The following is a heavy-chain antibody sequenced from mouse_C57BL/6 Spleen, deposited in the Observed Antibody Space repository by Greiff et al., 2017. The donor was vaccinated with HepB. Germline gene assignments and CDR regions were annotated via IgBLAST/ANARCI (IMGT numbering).Heavy chain of an antibody. Sequence: EVQLVESGGGLVKPGGSLKLSCAASGFTFSDYGMHWVRQAPEKGLEWVAYISSGSSTIYYADTVKGRFTISRDNAKKTLFLQMTSLRSEDTAMYYCAREITTVVDYWGQGTTLTVSS. CDR1: GFTFSDYG. J-gene: IGHJ2*01. V-gene: IGHV5-17*01. CDR3: AREITTVVDY. D-gene: IGHD1-1*01. CDR2: ISSGSSTI.